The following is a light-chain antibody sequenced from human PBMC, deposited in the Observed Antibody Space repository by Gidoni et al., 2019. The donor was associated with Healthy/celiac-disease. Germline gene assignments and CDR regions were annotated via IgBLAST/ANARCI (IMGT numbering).Light chain of an antibody. Sequence: SSELTQDPAVSVALGQTVRITCQGDSLRSYYASWYQQKPEQAPVLVIYGKNNRPSGTPARFSGSSSGNTASLTITGAQAEDEADYYCNSRDSSGNHWVFGGGTKLTVL. J-gene: IGLJ3*02. CDR3: NSRDSSGNHWV. CDR2: GKN. V-gene: IGLV3-19*01. CDR1: SLRSYY.